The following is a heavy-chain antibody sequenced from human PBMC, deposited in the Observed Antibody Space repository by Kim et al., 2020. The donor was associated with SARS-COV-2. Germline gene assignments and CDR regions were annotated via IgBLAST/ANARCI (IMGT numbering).Heavy chain of an antibody. CDR3: ARDGGRGYMFQN. J-gene: IGHJ4*02. D-gene: IGHD5-18*01. Sequence: GGSLRRSCAASGFTFSSYGMHWVRQAPGKGLEWVAVIWYDGTNKYYADSVKGRFTISRDNSKNTLYLQMNSLRAEDTAVYYCARDGGRGYMFQNWGQGTLVTVSS. CDR2: IWYDGTNK. V-gene: IGHV3-33*01. CDR1: GFTFSSYG.